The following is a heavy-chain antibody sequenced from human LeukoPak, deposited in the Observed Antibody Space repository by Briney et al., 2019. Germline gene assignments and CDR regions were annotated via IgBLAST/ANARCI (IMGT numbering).Heavy chain of an antibody. CDR3: ARGGYYGSGRYYFDS. CDR1: GFTFSSYW. CDR2: INSDGSST. Sequence: GGSLRLSCAASGFTFSSYWMNWVRQAPGKGLVWVSRINSDGSSTSYADSVKGRFTISRDNAKNTLYLQMNSLRAEDTAVYYCARGGYYGSGRYYFDSWGQGTLVTVSS. D-gene: IGHD3-3*01. J-gene: IGHJ4*02. V-gene: IGHV3-74*01.